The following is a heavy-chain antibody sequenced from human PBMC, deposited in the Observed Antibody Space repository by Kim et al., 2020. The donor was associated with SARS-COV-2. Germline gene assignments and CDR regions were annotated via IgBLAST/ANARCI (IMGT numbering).Heavy chain of an antibody. D-gene: IGHD4-17*01. CDR2: ISGSGGST. V-gene: IGHV3-23*01. J-gene: IGHJ4*02. Sequence: GGSLRLSCAASGFTVSIYAMSWVRQAPGKGLEWVSGISGSGGSTYYADSVKGRFTISRDNSKNTLYLQMNTLRAEDTAVYYCAKRTDYGVYNFYFDYWGQRTLVTVSS. CDR3: AKRTDYGVYNFYFDY. CDR1: GFTVSIYA.